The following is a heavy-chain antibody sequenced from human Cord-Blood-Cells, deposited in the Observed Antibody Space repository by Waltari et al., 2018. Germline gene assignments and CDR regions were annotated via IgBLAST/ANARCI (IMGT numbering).Heavy chain of an antibody. V-gene: IGHV1-69*01. CDR2: IIPIFGTA. CDR3: ARGRITIFGVVIMKDYYGMDV. Sequence: KKPGSSVKVSCKASGGTFSSYAISWVRQAPGQGLEWMGGIIPIFGTANYAQKFQGRVTITADESTSTAYMELSILRSEYTAVYYCARGRITIFGVVIMKDYYGMDVWGQGTTVTVSS. CDR1: GGTFSSYA. J-gene: IGHJ6*02. D-gene: IGHD3-3*01.